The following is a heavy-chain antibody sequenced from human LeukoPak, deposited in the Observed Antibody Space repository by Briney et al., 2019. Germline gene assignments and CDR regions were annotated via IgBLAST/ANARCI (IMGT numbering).Heavy chain of an antibody. V-gene: IGHV3-48*01. J-gene: IGHJ3*02. D-gene: IGHD4-17*01. CDR3: ARDRVYGDYAHAFDI. CDR1: GFIFSSYS. Sequence: PGGSLRLSCAASGFIFSSYSMNWVRQAPGKGLEWVSYISSSSSTIYYADSVKGRFTISRDNAKNSLYLQMNSLRAEDTAVYYCARDRVYGDYAHAFDIWGQGTMVTVSS. CDR2: ISSSSSTI.